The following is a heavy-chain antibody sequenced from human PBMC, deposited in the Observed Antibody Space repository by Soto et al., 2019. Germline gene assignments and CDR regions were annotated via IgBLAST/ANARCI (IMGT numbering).Heavy chain of an antibody. V-gene: IGHV3-30*18. CDR2: ISYDGSNK. CDR3: AKATAAAGTLDGMDV. Sequence: QVQLVESGGGVVQPGRSLRLSCAASGFTFSSYGMHWVRQAPGKGLEWVAVISYDGSNKYYADSVKGRFTISRDNSKNTLYLEMNSLRAEDTAVYYCAKATAAAGTLDGMDVWGQGTTVTVSS. J-gene: IGHJ6*02. CDR1: GFTFSSYG. D-gene: IGHD6-13*01.